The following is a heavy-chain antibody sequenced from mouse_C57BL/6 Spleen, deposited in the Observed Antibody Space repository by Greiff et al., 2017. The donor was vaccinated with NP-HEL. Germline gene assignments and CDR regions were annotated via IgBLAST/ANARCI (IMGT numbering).Heavy chain of an antibody. D-gene: IGHD2-1*01. CDR2: IYPRSGNT. CDR3: ARRGPLPAYAMDY. CDR1: GYTFTSYG. Sequence: QVQLQQSGPELVKPGASVKLSCKASGYTFTSYGISWVKQRTGQGLEWIGEIYPRSGNTYYNEKFKGKATLTADKSSSTAYMELRSLTSEDSAVYFCARRGPLPAYAMDYWGQGTSVTVSS. J-gene: IGHJ4*01. V-gene: IGHV1-81*01.